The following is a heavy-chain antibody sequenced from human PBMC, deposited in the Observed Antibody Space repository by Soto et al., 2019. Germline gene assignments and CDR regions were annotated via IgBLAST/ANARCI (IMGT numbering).Heavy chain of an antibody. Sequence: SETLSLTRSVSGDYLKNHYWAWIRHPPGKGLEWIWSLSASGSTKYSHALKSRVSMSVDTSKNLFSLKMNSVTAADTAVHYCARSSMVPVDNFDFWGQGTVVTVS. J-gene: IGHJ4*02. CDR2: LSASGST. CDR3: ARSSMVPVDNFDF. V-gene: IGHV4-59*11. CDR1: GDYLKNHY. D-gene: IGHD3-10*01.